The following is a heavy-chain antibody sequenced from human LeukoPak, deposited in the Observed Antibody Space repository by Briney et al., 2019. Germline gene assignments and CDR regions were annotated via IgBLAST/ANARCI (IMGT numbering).Heavy chain of an antibody. CDR3: ARGIRDDYNYYYYYYMDV. D-gene: IGHD5-24*01. CDR2: IYYSGST. Sequence: PSETLSLTCTVSGGSISSGGYYWSWIRQHPGKGLEWIGYIYYSGSTYYNPSLKSRVTISVDTSKNQFSLKLSSVTAADTAVYYCARGIRDDYNYYYYYYMDVWGKGTTVTVSS. V-gene: IGHV4-31*03. J-gene: IGHJ6*03. CDR1: GGSISSGGYY.